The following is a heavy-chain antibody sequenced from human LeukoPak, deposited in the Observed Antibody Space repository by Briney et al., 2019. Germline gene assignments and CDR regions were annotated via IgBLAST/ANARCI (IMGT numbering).Heavy chain of an antibody. Sequence: GRSLRLSCAASGFTFDDYAMHWVRQARGKGLEGVSGISWNSGSIGYADSVKGRFTISRDNAKHSLYLQMNRLRAEDTALYYCAKDIGSSWYGSFDYWGQGTLVTVSS. D-gene: IGHD6-13*01. J-gene: IGHJ4*02. CDR1: GFTFDDYA. CDR2: ISWNSGSI. V-gene: IGHV3-9*01. CDR3: AKDIGSSWYGSFDY.